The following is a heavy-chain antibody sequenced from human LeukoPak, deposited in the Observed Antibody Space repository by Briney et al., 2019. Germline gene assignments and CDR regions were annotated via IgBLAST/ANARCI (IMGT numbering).Heavy chain of an antibody. Sequence: GGSLRLSCAVSGFTVSSNYMSWVRQAPGKGLEWVSIIYSGGSTYYADSVKGRFTISRDNSKNILYLQMNSLRAEDTALYYCARVGYTDSWYSSPPFDYWGQGTLVTVSS. CDR3: ARVGYTDSWYSSPPFDY. CDR2: IYSGGST. CDR1: GFTVSSNY. D-gene: IGHD6-13*01. J-gene: IGHJ4*02. V-gene: IGHV3-66*01.